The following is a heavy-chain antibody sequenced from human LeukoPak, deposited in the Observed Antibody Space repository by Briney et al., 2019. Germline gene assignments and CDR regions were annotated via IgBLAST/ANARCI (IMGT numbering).Heavy chain of an antibody. J-gene: IGHJ4*02. V-gene: IGHV4-39*07. CDR1: GGSISSSSYY. Sequence: SEALSLTCTVSGGSISSSSYYWGWIRQPPGKGLEWIGSIYYSGSTYYNPSLKCRVTISVDTSKTQFSLKLSSVTAADTAVYYCARDASGIAATRYFDYWGQGTLVTVSS. CDR3: ARDASGIAATRYFDY. D-gene: IGHD6-13*01. CDR2: IYYSGST.